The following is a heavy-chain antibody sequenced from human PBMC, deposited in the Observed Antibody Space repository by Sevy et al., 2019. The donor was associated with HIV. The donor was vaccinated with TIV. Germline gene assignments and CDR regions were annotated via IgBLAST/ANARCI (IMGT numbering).Heavy chain of an antibody. CDR2: INPNRGGT. J-gene: IGHJ6*02. D-gene: IGHD3-3*01. V-gene: IGHV1-2*07. Sequence: ASVKVSCKAYGYTFSDYYMHWVRQAPGQGLAWMGWINPNRGGTNHAHKFQGRVTMTRDTSISTAYMELSSLRSDDTAIYYCARGMSAYLLANGMDVWGQGTTVTVSS. CDR1: GYTFSDYY. CDR3: ARGMSAYLLANGMDV.